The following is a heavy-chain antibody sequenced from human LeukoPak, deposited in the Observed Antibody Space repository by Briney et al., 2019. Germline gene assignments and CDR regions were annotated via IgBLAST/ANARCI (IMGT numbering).Heavy chain of an antibody. D-gene: IGHD6-13*01. V-gene: IGHV4-39*01. CDR3: ASRGSSSWPSTFDY. J-gene: IGHJ4*02. Sequence: ILSETLSLTCTVSGGSISSSSYYWGWIRQPPGKGLEWTGSIYYSGSTYYNPSLKSRVTISVDTSKNQFSLKLSSVTAADTAVYYCASRGSSSWPSTFDYWGQGTLVTVSS. CDR1: GGSISSSSYY. CDR2: IYYSGST.